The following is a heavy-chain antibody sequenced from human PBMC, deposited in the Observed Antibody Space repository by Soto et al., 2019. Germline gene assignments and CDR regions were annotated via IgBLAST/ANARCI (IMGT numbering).Heavy chain of an antibody. CDR3: ARVGLYPPPSRGYFDY. D-gene: IGHD2-15*01. CDR1: GFTFSSYA. Sequence: PGGSLRLSCAASGFTFSSYAMHWVRQAPGKGLEWVAVISYDGSNKYYADSVKGRFTISRDNSKNTLYLQMNSLRAEDTAVYYCARVGLYPPPSRGYFDYWGQGTLVTVSS. J-gene: IGHJ4*02. CDR2: ISYDGSNK. V-gene: IGHV3-30-3*01.